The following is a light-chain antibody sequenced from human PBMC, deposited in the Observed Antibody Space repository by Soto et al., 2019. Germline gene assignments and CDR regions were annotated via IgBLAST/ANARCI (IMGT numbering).Light chain of an antibody. V-gene: IGKV4-1*01. Sequence: DIVMTQSPVSLAVSLGERATIDCRSSQSVLYSSNNKNYLAWYQQKPGQPPKLLVYWASARESGVPDRLSGSGSGTDFTLTISSLQAEDMAVYYCQQYFRTPVTFGGGTKVDIK. CDR2: WAS. CDR3: QQYFRTPVT. J-gene: IGKJ4*01. CDR1: QSVLYSSNNKNY.